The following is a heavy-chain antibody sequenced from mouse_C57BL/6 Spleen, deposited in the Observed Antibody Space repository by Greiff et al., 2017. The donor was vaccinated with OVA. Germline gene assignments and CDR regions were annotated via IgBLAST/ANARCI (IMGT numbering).Heavy chain of an antibody. CDR1: GFTFSSYA. Sequence: EVKLVESGGGLVKPGGSLKLSCAASGFTFSSYAMSWVRQTPEKRLEWVATISDGGSYTYSPDNAKGRFTLSRAKANNNLYLLMSHLKSEDEAMDYGASEDGITTVEHWYFEVWGTGTAVTVSS. D-gene: IGHD1-1*01. CDR3: ASEDGITTVEHWYFEV. V-gene: IGHV5-4*03. CDR2: ISDGGSYT. J-gene: IGHJ1*03.